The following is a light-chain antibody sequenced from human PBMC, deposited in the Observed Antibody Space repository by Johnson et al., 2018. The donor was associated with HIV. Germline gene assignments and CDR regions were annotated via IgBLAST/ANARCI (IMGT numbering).Light chain of an antibody. Sequence: QSVLTQPPSVSAAPGQKVTISCSGSSSNIGNNYVSWYQQLPRAAPKLLIYENSKRPSGIPDRFSGSKSGPSATLDITGLQTGDEADYYCGTWDNSLSAHFVFGSGTKITVL. CDR2: ENS. CDR3: GTWDNSLSAHFV. CDR1: SSNIGNNY. V-gene: IGLV1-51*02. J-gene: IGLJ1*01.